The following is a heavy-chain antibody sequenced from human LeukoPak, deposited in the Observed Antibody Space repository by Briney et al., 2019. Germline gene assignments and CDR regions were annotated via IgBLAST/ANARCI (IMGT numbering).Heavy chain of an antibody. D-gene: IGHD3-22*01. J-gene: IGHJ5*02. CDR1: GYAFTGYY. V-gene: IGHV1-2*02. CDR2: INPNSGGT. CDR3: ASTHYYDSSGPPHH. Sequence: ASVKVSCKASGYAFTGYYMHWVRQAPGQGLEWTGWINPNSGGTNYAQKFQGRVTMTRDTSISTAYMELSRLRSDDTAVYYCASTHYYDSSGPPHHWGQGTLVTVSS.